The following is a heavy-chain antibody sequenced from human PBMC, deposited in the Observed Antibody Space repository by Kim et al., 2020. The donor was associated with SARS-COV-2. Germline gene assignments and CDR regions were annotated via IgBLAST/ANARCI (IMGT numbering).Heavy chain of an antibody. D-gene: IGHD2-2*01. V-gene: IGHV4-59*13. CDR3: ARGGGAITYVVDNWFDP. CDR2: IYYSGST. CDR1: GDSISSYY. Sequence: SETLSLTCSVSGDSISSYYWSWIRQPPGKGLEWIGYIYYSGSTNYNPSLKSRVTISVDTSKNQVSLKLSSVTAADTAVYYCARGGGAITYVVDNWFDPWG. J-gene: IGHJ5*02.